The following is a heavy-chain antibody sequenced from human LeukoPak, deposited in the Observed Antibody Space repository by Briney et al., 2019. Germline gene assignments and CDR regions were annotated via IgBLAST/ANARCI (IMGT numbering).Heavy chain of an antibody. Sequence: ASVKVSCKASGGTFSSYAISWVRQATGQGLVRMGWMNPNSANTGYAQKFQGRVTITRNTSISTAYMELSSLRSEDTAVYYCARGRGSGYYYYFDYWGQGALVTVSS. D-gene: IGHD3-22*01. V-gene: IGHV1-8*03. CDR2: MNPNSANT. J-gene: IGHJ4*02. CDR1: GGTFSSYA. CDR3: ARGRGSGYYYYFDY.